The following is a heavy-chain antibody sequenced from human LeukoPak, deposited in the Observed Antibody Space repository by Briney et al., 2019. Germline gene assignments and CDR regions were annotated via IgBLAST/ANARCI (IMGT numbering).Heavy chain of an antibody. D-gene: IGHD2-2*01. V-gene: IGHV3-23*01. J-gene: IGHJ3*02. CDR1: GFTFSSYA. CDR2: ISGSGGST. CDR3: KKRKYCSSTSCPAGPFDI. Sequence: GGSLRLSCAASGFTFSSYAMSWVRQAPGKGLEWVSAISGSGGSTYYADSVKGRFTISRDNSKNTLYLQMNSLRAEDTAVYYCKKRKYCSSTSCPAGPFDIWGQGTMVTVSS.